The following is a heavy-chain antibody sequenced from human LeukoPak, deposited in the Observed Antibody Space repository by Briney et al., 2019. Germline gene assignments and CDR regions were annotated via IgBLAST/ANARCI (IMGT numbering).Heavy chain of an antibody. D-gene: IGHD2-2*01. V-gene: IGHV3-30*02. Sequence: GGSLRLSCAASGFTFSSYGMHWVRQAPGKGLEWVAFIRYDGSNKYYADSVKGRFTISRDNSKNTLYLQMNSLRAEDTAVYYCARKGGIVVVPAARKGNWFDPWGQGTLVTVSS. CDR3: ARKGGIVVVPAARKGNWFDP. CDR2: IRYDGSNK. J-gene: IGHJ5*02. CDR1: GFTFSSYG.